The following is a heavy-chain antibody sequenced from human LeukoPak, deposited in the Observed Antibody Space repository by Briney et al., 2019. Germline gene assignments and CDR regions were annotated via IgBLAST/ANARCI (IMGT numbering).Heavy chain of an antibody. Sequence: GGSLRLSCAASGFTFSSYGRHWVRQAPGKGLEWVAFIRYDGSNKYYADSVKGRFTISRDNSKNTLYLQMNSLRAEDTAVYYCAKDSETYYYGSGLDYWGQGTLVTVSS. CDR2: IRYDGSNK. D-gene: IGHD3-10*01. J-gene: IGHJ4*02. V-gene: IGHV3-30*02. CDR1: GFTFSSYG. CDR3: AKDSETYYYGSGLDY.